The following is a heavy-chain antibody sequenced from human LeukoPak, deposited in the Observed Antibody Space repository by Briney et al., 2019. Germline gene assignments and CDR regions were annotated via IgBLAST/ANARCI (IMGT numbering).Heavy chain of an antibody. CDR1: GFTFSSYE. V-gene: IGHV3-48*03. CDR3: ARETVVVPAASDY. Sequence: GGSLRLSCAASGFTFSSYEMNWVRQAPGKGLEWVSYISSSSSTIYYADSVKGRFTISRDNAKNSLYLQMNSLRAEDTAVYYCARETVVVPAASDYWGQGTLVTVSS. D-gene: IGHD2-2*01. J-gene: IGHJ4*02. CDR2: ISSSSSTI.